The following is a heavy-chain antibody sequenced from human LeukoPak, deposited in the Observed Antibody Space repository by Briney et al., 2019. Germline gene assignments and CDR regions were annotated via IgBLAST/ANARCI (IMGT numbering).Heavy chain of an antibody. CDR3: ARDPLTQSGYDFWSGYDY. D-gene: IGHD3-3*01. J-gene: IGHJ4*02. CDR1: GYTFTGYY. Sequence: GASVKVSCKASGYTFTGYYMHWVRQAPGQGLEWMGWINPNSGGTNYAQKFQGRVTMTRDTSISTAYMELSRLRSDDTAVYYCARDPLTQSGYDFWSGYDYWGQGTLVTVSS. V-gene: IGHV1-2*02. CDR2: INPNSGGT.